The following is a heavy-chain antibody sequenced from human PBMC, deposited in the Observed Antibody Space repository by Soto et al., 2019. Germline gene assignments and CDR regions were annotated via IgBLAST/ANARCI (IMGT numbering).Heavy chain of an antibody. CDR3: ASAILYCSGGSCYGSPDY. J-gene: IGHJ4*02. D-gene: IGHD2-15*01. CDR2: INAGNGNT. V-gene: IGHV1-3*01. CDR1: GYTFTSYA. Sequence: QVQLVQSGAEGKKPGASVKVSCKASGYTFTSYAMHWVRQAPGQRLEWMGWINAGNGNTKYSQKFQGRVTITRDTSASTAYMELSSLRSEDTAVYYCASAILYCSGGSCYGSPDYWGQGTLVTVSS.